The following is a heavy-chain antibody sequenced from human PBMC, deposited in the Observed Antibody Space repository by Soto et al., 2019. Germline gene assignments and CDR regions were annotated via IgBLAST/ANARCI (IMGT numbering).Heavy chain of an antibody. D-gene: IGHD3-3*01. Sequence: GGSLRLSCAASGFTVSSKYMTWVRQAPGKGLEWVSLIQSGGTTYYADSVKGRFTISRDNSKNTLYLQMNSLRAEDTAVYYCARVSYDFWSGYYKDYDMDVWGKGTTVTVSS. J-gene: IGHJ6*03. CDR3: ARVSYDFWSGYYKDYDMDV. V-gene: IGHV3-66*01. CDR2: IQSGGTT. CDR1: GFTVSSKY.